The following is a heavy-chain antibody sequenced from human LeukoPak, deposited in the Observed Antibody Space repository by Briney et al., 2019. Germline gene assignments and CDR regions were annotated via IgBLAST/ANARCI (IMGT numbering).Heavy chain of an antibody. J-gene: IGHJ5*02. V-gene: IGHV3-49*04. Sequence: GSLRLSCTASGFTFGDYAMSWVRQAPGKGLEWVGFIRSKAYGGTTEYAASVKGRFTISRDDSKSNAYLQMNSLKTEDTAVYYCTRDGVPYYYDSSGYFSWFDPWGQGTLVTVSS. CDR1: GFTFGDYA. CDR2: IRSKAYGGTT. CDR3: TRDGVPYYYDSSGYFSWFDP. D-gene: IGHD3-22*01.